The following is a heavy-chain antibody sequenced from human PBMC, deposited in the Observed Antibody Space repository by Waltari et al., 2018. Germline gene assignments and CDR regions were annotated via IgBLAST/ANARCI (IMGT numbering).Heavy chain of an antibody. Sequence: QVQLVQSGAEVKKPGSSVKVSCKASGGTFSSYAISWVRQAPGQGLEWMGRIIPIFGTANYAQKFQGRVTITADKSTSTAYMELSSLRSEDTAVYYCARYYYDSSGYYYYYYGMDVWGQGTTVIVSS. V-gene: IGHV1-69*08. CDR3: ARYYYDSSGYYYYYYGMDV. CDR1: GGTFSSYA. J-gene: IGHJ6*02. D-gene: IGHD3-22*01. CDR2: IIPIFGTA.